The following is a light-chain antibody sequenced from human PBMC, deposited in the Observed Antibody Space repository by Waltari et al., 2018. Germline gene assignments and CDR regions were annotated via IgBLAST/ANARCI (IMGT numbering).Light chain of an antibody. J-gene: IGLJ1*01. CDR2: EGS. CDR3: SSYAGSSTLYV. Sequence: QSALTQPASVSGSPGQSITISCTGTSSDVGSYNLVSWYQQHPGKAPKLMIHEGSKRPSGVSNRFSGSKSGNTASLTISGLQAEDEADYFCSSYAGSSTLYVFGTGTKVTVL. V-gene: IGLV2-23*01. CDR1: SSDVGSYNL.